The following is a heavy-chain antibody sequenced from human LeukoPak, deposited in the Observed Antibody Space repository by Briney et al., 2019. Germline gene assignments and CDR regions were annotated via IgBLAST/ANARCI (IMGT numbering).Heavy chain of an antibody. CDR2: INHSGST. V-gene: IGHV4-34*01. CDR1: GGSFSGYY. J-gene: IGHJ4*02. Sequence: SETLSLTCAVYGGSFSGYYWSWIRQPPGKGLEWIGEINHSGSTNYNPSPKSRVTISVDTSKNQFSLKLSSVTAADTAVYYCARGCPRSSWAKNSYYFDYWGQGTLVTVSS. CDR3: ARGCPRSSWAKNSYYFDY. D-gene: IGHD6-13*01.